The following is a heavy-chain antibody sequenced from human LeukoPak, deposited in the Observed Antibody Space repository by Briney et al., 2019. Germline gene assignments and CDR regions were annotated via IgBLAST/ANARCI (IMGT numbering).Heavy chain of an antibody. D-gene: IGHD3-22*01. V-gene: IGHV1-8*01. CDR3: ARLSQTPDYYSSGGYYYLGY. CDR1: RYTFSSYD. CDR2: MNPNTGRT. J-gene: IGHJ4*02. Sequence: ASVKVSCKASRYTFSSYDINWVREAAGQGLEWMGWMNPNTGRTGFAQKFQGRLTMTRDTSISTAYMELSSLRSEDTAVYYCARLSQTPDYYSSGGYYYLGYWGQGTRPPSPQ.